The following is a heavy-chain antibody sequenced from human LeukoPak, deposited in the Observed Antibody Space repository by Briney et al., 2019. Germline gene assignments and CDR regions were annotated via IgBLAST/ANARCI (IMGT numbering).Heavy chain of an antibody. Sequence: PSETLSLTCSVSGGSINNYYWSWIRQPPGKGLEWIGYIYYSGSTNYNPSLKSRVTISVDTSKNQFSLNLTSVTPADTAVYYCARSGSYSGICDYWGQGTLVTVSS. CDR3: ARSGSYSGICDY. CDR2: IYYSGST. CDR1: GGSINNYY. D-gene: IGHD1-26*01. V-gene: IGHV4-59*01. J-gene: IGHJ4*02.